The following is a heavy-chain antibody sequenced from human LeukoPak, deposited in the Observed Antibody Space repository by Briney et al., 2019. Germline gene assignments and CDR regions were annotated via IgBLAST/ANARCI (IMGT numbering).Heavy chain of an antibody. CDR1: GGSISSSSYY. CDR2: IYYSGST. Sequence: SETLSLTCTVSGGSISSSSYYWGWIRQPPGKGLEWIGSIYYSGSTNYNPSLKSRVTISVDTSKNQFSLKLSSVTAADTAVYYCARVTYYYDSSGYRDDAFDIWGQGTMVTVSS. D-gene: IGHD3-22*01. CDR3: ARVTYYYDSSGYRDDAFDI. V-gene: IGHV4-39*07. J-gene: IGHJ3*02.